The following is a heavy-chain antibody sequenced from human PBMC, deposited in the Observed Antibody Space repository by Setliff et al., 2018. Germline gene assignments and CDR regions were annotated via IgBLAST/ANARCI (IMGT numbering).Heavy chain of an antibody. CDR2: INAGNGNT. D-gene: IGHD4-17*01. Sequence: SVKVSCKASGYTFTSYAMHWVRQAPGQRLEWMGWINAGNGNTKYSQKFQGRVTITGDTSASTAYMELSSLRSEDTAVYYCARYDSYGDKYYFDYWGQGTLVTISS. J-gene: IGHJ4*02. CDR3: ARYDSYGDKYYFDY. V-gene: IGHV1-3*01. CDR1: GYTFTSYA.